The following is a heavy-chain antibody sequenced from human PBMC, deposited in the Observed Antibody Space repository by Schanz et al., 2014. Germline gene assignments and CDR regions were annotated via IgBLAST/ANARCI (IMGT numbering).Heavy chain of an antibody. V-gene: IGHV4-31*03. CDR3: ARDVGHYGMDV. CDR1: GGSIRNGPYY. Sequence: QVQLQESGPGLVKPSQTLSLTCSVSGGSIRNGPYYWTWIRQHPGKGLEWIGYIYFSGATYINPSLESRVTISVDTSKNQFSLKLSSVTAADTAVYYCARDVGHYGMDVWGQGTTVTVSS. J-gene: IGHJ6*02. CDR2: IYFSGAT.